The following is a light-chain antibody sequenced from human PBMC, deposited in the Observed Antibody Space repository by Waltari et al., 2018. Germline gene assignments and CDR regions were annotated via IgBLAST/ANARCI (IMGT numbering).Light chain of an antibody. Sequence: QSALTQPPSASGSPGQSVTISCTGTSSDIGTFDYVSWYQQHPGKAPKVMIFEVNQRPSGFPGRFSGSKSGNTASLTVSGLQAVDEADYYCSSYAGSHKLVFGGGTKLTVL. J-gene: IGLJ3*02. CDR2: EVN. CDR3: SSYAGSHKLV. CDR1: SSDIGTFDY. V-gene: IGLV2-8*01.